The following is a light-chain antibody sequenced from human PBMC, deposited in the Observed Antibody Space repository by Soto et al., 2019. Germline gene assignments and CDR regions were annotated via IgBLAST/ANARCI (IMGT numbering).Light chain of an antibody. Sequence: EIVLTQSPGTLSLSPGERATLSCRASQSVSSSYLAWYQQKPGQAPRLLIYGASSRATGIPDRFSCSGSGTDFTLTISRLEPEDFAVYVCQQYGSSPWTFGQWTKVDIK. J-gene: IGKJ1*01. CDR2: GAS. V-gene: IGKV3-20*01. CDR3: QQYGSSPWT. CDR1: QSVSSSY.